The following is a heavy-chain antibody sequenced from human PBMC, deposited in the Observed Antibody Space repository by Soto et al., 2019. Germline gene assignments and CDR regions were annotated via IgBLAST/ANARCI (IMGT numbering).Heavy chain of an antibody. Sequence: PGWSLRLSCASSVFTFSSYWMSWVRQAPGKGLEWVANIKQDGSEKYYVDSVKGRFTISRDNAKNSPYLQMNSLRAEDTAVYYCARVLTPLRLGELSSLDYWGQGTLVTVSS. V-gene: IGHV3-7*01. CDR1: VFTFSSYW. CDR3: ARVLTPLRLGELSSLDY. CDR2: IKQDGSEK. D-gene: IGHD3-16*02. J-gene: IGHJ4*02.